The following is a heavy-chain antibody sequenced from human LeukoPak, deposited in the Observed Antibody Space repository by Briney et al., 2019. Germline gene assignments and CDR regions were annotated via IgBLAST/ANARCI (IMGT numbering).Heavy chain of an antibody. V-gene: IGHV1-2*02. Sequence: ASVKVSCKASGYTFTGYYMHWVRQAPGQGLEWMGWINPNSGGTNYAQKFQGRVTMTRDTSISTAYMELSRLRSDDTAVYYCARVLVVATISSWFDPWGQGTLVTVSS. CDR1: GYTFTGYY. CDR3: ARVLVVATISSWFDP. CDR2: INPNSGGT. D-gene: IGHD5-12*01. J-gene: IGHJ5*02.